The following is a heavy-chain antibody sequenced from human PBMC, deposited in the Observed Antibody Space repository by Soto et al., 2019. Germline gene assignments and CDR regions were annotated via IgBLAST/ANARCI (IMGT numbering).Heavy chain of an antibody. D-gene: IGHD1-26*01. CDR3: AREGGRGSTDWYFNV. Sequence: QLQLQESGSGLVQPSQTLSLPCSVSGGSISSGGYSWSWLRQPPVQVLEWIGSIFHRGSTYYNPSRKSRGTIAVDGSKKHCSLERSAGTAAATAGAYCAREGGRGSTDWYFNVWGSGTLATVSS. V-gene: IGHV4-30-2*01. CDR2: IFHRGST. J-gene: IGHJ2*01. CDR1: GGSISSGGYS.